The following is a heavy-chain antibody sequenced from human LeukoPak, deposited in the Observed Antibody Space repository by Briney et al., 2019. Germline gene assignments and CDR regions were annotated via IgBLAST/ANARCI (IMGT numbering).Heavy chain of an antibody. CDR2: ISSSSYI. D-gene: IGHD1-1*01. CDR3: ARTGMEDY. V-gene: IGHV3-21*01. CDR1: GFTFNTYG. Sequence: PGGSLRLSCSASGFTFNTYGMNWVRQAPGKGLEWVSSISSSSYIYYADSVKGRFTISRDNAKNSLYLQMNSLRAEDTAVYYCARTGMEDYWGQGTLVTVSS. J-gene: IGHJ4*02.